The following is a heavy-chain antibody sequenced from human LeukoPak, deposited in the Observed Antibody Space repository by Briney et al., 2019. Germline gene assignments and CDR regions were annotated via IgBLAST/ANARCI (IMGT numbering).Heavy chain of an antibody. CDR2: IKTDGSAK. J-gene: IGHJ4*02. CDR3: TKNFNHDSSG. Sequence: GGSLRLSCAASGFRLSDYWMTWVRQAPGKGLECVANIKTDGSAKYYPDSVKGRFTVSRENAKNSLYLQMNNMRVEDTAIYYCTKNFNHDSSGWGQGTLVTVSS. V-gene: IGHV3-7*01. CDR1: GFRLSDYW. D-gene: IGHD3-22*01.